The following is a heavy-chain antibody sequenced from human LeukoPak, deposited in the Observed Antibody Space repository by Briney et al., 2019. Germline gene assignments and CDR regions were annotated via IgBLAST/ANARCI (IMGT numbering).Heavy chain of an antibody. J-gene: IGHJ4*02. Sequence: PSETLSLTCTVSGGSISSYYWSWIRQPAGKGLEWIGRIYTSGRTNYNPSLKSRVPMSVDTSKNQFSLKLSSVTAADTAVYYCARVSVAGPRGYFYYWGQGTLVTVSS. CDR3: ARVSVAGPRGYFYY. CDR1: GGSISSYY. V-gene: IGHV4-4*07. D-gene: IGHD6-19*01. CDR2: IYTSGRT.